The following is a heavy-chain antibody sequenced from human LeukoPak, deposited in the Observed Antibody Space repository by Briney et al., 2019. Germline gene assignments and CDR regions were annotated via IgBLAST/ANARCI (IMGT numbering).Heavy chain of an antibody. D-gene: IGHD1-1*01. J-gene: IGHJ4*02. CDR3: DRAVTTGSGWYHFDN. CDR1: GFSITDHH. Sequence: GGSLRLSCAGAGFSITDHHMDWVRQAPGKGLEWIGRSATTKPNSCTTQYAASVRGRFTISRDDSQNSLYLHLNSLKTEDTAVYYCDRAVTTGSGWYHFDNWGLGTLVTVSS. V-gene: IGHV3-72*01. CDR2: SATTKPNSCTT.